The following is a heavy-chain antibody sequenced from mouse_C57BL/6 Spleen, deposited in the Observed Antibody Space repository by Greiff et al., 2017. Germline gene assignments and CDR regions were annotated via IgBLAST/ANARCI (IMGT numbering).Heavy chain of an antibody. J-gene: IGHJ3*01. CDR3: ARDNYYGSRYVEFAC. CDR1: GFTFSSYA. CDR2: ISDGGSYT. Sequence: EVQLMESGGGLVKPGASLKLSCAASGFTFSSYAMSWVRQTPEKRLEWVETISDGGSYTYYPDNVKGRFTISRDNAKNNLYLQMSHLKSEDTAMYYCARDNYYGSRYVEFACWGQAILVTVAT. D-gene: IGHD1-1*01. V-gene: IGHV5-4*01.